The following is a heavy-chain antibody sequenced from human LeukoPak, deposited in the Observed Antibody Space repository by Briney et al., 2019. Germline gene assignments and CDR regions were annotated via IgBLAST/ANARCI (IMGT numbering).Heavy chain of an antibody. CDR3: ARARHFDY. V-gene: IGHV3-7*01. J-gene: IGHJ4*02. CDR2: IKQDGSEK. CDR1: GFTVSSYW. Sequence: GGSLRLSCAASGFTVSSYWMSWVRQSPGKGLEWVANIKQDGSEKYDVDSVKGRFTISRDNAKNSLYLQMNSLRAEDTAVYYCARARHFDYWGQGTLVTVSS. D-gene: IGHD6-6*01.